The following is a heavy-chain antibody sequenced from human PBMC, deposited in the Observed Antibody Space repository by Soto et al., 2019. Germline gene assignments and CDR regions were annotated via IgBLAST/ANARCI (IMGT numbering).Heavy chain of an antibody. Sequence: QVQLQESGPGLVKPSQTLSLTCTVSGGSISSGGYYWSWIRQHPGKGLEWIGYIYYSGSTYYNPSLKSRVTISVDTSKNRFSLKLSSVTAADTAVYYCARRFDYGDYNYYYGMDVWGQGTTVTVSS. J-gene: IGHJ6*02. CDR2: IYYSGST. V-gene: IGHV4-31*03. D-gene: IGHD4-17*01. CDR1: GGSISSGGYY. CDR3: ARRFDYGDYNYYYGMDV.